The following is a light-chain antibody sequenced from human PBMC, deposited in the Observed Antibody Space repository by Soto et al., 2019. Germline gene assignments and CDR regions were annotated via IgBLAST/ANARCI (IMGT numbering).Light chain of an antibody. CDR1: QGISSY. J-gene: IGKJ1*01. CDR3: QQYYNYPRT. V-gene: IGKV1-8*01. CDR2: AAS. Sequence: AIRMTQSPSSLSASTGDRVTITCRASQGISSYLAWYQQKPGKAPKLLIYAASTLQSGVPSRFSGSGSGTDFTLTFSCLQSEDFATYYCQQYYNYPRTFGQGTKVDIX.